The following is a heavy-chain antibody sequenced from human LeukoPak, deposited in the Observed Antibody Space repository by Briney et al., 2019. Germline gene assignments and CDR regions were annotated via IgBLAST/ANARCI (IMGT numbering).Heavy chain of an antibody. CDR1: GYTCVSYD. V-gene: IGHV1-8*01. CDR2: MSPKSGNT. CDR3: TRGPPNWGYDF. D-gene: IGHD7-27*01. Sequence: ASVMVSCKASGYTCVSYDINKVRQATGQGPEWMGWMSPKSGNTGYAQKFQGRVTMTRDTSINTAYMELSGLISEDTAVYYCTRGPPNWGYDFWGQGTLVTVSS. J-gene: IGHJ4*02.